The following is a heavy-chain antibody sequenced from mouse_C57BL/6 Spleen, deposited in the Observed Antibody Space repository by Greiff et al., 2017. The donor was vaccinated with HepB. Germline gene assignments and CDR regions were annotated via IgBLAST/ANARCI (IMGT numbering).Heavy chain of an antibody. Sequence: VQLQQSGAELVRPGASVTLSCKASGYTFTDYEMHWVKQTPVHGLEWIGAIDPETGGTAYNQKFKGKAILTADKSSSTAYMELRSLTSEDSAVYYCTRDGEAWFAYWGQGTLVTVSA. CDR2: IDPETGGT. CDR1: GYTFTDYE. D-gene: IGHD2-3*01. J-gene: IGHJ3*01. CDR3: TRDGEAWFAY. V-gene: IGHV1-15*01.